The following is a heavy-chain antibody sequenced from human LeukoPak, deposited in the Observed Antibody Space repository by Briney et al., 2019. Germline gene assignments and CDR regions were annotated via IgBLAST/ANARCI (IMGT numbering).Heavy chain of an antibody. Sequence: GLSLRLSCAASGFTSSSYWMSWVRQAPGKGLEWVANIKHDGSERNYMESVKGRFTISRDNAKNSLHLQMNNLRAEDTAVYYCAGGSGWSIEYCGQGTLVTVSS. CDR2: IKHDGSER. CDR1: GFTSSSYW. J-gene: IGHJ4*02. CDR3: AGGSGWSIEY. V-gene: IGHV3-7*03. D-gene: IGHD6-19*01.